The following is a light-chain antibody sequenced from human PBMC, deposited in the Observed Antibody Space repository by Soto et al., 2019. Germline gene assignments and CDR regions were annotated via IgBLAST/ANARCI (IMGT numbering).Light chain of an antibody. CDR2: EVS. J-gene: IGLJ1*01. V-gene: IGLV2-14*01. CDR1: SSDVGGYNY. Sequence: QSALTQPASVSGSPGQSITISCTGTSSDVGGYNYVCWYQQHPGKAPKLMIYEVSNRPSGVSNRFSGSKSGNTASLTISGRQAEDEEDYYCSSYKSRGILDVFGTGTKLTVL. CDR3: SSYKSRGILDV.